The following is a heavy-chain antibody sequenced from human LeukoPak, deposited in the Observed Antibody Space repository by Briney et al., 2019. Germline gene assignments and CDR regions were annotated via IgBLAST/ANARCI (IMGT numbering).Heavy chain of an antibody. Sequence: SETLSLTCTVSGGSISSYYWTWIRQPPGKGLVWIGYIYYSGSTNYNPSLKSRLTISVDTSKNQFSLTLSSVTAADTAVYYCARDNSGDAGFDYWGQGTLVTVSS. D-gene: IGHD6-19*01. J-gene: IGHJ4*02. CDR2: IYYSGST. CDR3: ARDNSGDAGFDY. CDR1: GGSISSYY. V-gene: IGHV4-59*01.